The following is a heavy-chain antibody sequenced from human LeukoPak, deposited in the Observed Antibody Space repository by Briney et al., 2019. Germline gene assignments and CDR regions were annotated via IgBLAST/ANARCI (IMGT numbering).Heavy chain of an antibody. V-gene: IGHV1-24*01. CDR1: GYTLTELS. CDR2: FDPEDGET. J-gene: IGHJ5*02. CDR3: ALSITGYSSSWFDP. D-gene: IGHD6-13*01. Sequence: ASVKVSCKVSGYTLTELSMHWVRQAPGKGLEWMGGFDPEDGETIYAQKFQGRVTMTEDTSTDTAYMELSSLRSEDTAVYYCALSITGYSSSWFDPWGQGTLVTVSS.